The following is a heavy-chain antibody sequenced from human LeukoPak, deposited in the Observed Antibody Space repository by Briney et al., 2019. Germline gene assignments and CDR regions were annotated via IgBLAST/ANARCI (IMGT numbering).Heavy chain of an antibody. D-gene: IGHD5-12*01. Sequence: ASVKVSCKASGYNFAGYYIHWVRQAPGQGLEWMGRLNPSGGSTIFAQKFKGRVTMTRDTAISTAYMELSGLRSDDTAVYYCARERRGGYSGYDPLDYWGQGTLVSVCS. CDR1: GYNFAGYY. J-gene: IGHJ4*02. V-gene: IGHV1-2*06. CDR3: ARERRGGYSGYDPLDY. CDR2: LNPSGGST.